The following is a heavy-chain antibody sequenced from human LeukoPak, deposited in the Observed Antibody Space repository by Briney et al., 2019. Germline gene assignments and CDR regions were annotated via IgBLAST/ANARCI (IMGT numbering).Heavy chain of an antibody. CDR3: ATMEDIVVVVAASTAPPGDY. D-gene: IGHD2-15*01. J-gene: IGHJ4*02. Sequence: GRPLRLSCAASGFTFSSYGMHWVRQAPGKGLEWVAVIWYDGSNKYYADSVKGRFTISRDNSKNTLYLQMNSLRAEDTAVYYCATMEDIVVVVAASTAPPGDYWGQGTLVTVSS. CDR1: GFTFSSYG. CDR2: IWYDGSNK. V-gene: IGHV3-33*01.